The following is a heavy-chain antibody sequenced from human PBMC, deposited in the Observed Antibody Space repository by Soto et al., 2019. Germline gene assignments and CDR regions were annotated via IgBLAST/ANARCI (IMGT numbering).Heavy chain of an antibody. J-gene: IGHJ3*02. CDR1: GFTFTNYA. D-gene: IGHD4-17*01. Sequence: EVQLLESGGGLVQPGGSLTLSCAASGFTFTNYAVSWVRQAPGKGLEWVSNISGRGGDSYYTDSVKGRFTISRDNSNNTLYMPKNSVRAEDTAVYYCVREHDDYEDAFDIWGQGTMVTVSS. CDR2: ISGRGGDS. CDR3: VREHDDYEDAFDI. V-gene: IGHV3-23*01.